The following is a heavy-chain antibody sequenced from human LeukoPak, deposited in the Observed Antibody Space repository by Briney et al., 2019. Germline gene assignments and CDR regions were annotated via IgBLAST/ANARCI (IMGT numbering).Heavy chain of an antibody. CDR2: INHSGST. Sequence: SETLSLTCAVYGGSFSGYYWSWIRQPPGKGLEWIGEINHSGSTNYNPSLKSRVTISVDTSKNQFSLKLSSVTAADTAVYYCARGRLGSNWGQGTLVTVSS. J-gene: IGHJ4*02. CDR1: GGSFSGYY. CDR3: ARGRLGSN. V-gene: IGHV4-34*01. D-gene: IGHD3/OR15-3a*01.